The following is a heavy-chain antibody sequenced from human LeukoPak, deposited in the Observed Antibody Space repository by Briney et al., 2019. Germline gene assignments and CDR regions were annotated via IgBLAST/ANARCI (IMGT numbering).Heavy chain of an antibody. CDR2: ISYDGSNK. Sequence: AGGSLRLSCAASGFTFSSYAMHWVRQAPGKGLEWVAVISYDGSNKYYAGSVKGRFTISRDNSKNTLYLQMNSLRAEDTAVYYCARLLAAADSPFDYWGQGTLVTVSS. CDR3: ARLLAAADSPFDY. V-gene: IGHV3-30-3*01. J-gene: IGHJ4*02. D-gene: IGHD6-13*01. CDR1: GFTFSSYA.